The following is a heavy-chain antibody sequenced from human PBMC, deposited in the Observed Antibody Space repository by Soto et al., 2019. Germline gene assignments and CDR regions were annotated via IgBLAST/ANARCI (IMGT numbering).Heavy chain of an antibody. Sequence: AAVKVSCKASGGTFSSYAISWVRQAPGQGLEWMGGIIPIFGTANYAQKFQGRVTITADESTSTAYMELSSLRSEDTAVYYCARAALGVWGSYRLDYWGQGTLVTVSS. V-gene: IGHV1-69*13. D-gene: IGHD3-16*02. CDR1: GGTFSSYA. J-gene: IGHJ4*02. CDR3: ARAALGVWGSYRLDY. CDR2: IIPIFGTA.